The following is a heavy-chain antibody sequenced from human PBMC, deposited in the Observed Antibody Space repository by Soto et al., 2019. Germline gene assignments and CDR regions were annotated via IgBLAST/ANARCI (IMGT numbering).Heavy chain of an antibody. V-gene: IGHV4-34*01. D-gene: IGHD6-19*01. CDR1: GGSFSGYY. Sequence: SETLSLTCAVYGGSFSGYYWSWIRQPPGKGLEWIGEINHSGSTNYNPSLKSRVTISVDTSKNQFSLKLSSVTAADTAVYYCARLRSSARYSQYSSGWVNWFDPWGQGTLVTVSS. CDR2: INHSGST. J-gene: IGHJ5*02. CDR3: ARLRSSARYSQYSSGWVNWFDP.